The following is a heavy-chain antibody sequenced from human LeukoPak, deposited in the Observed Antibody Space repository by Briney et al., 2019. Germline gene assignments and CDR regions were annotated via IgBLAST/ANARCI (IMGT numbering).Heavy chain of an antibody. J-gene: IGHJ4*02. V-gene: IGHV3-53*01. Sequence: GGSLRLSCAASGFTVSINYMSWVRQAPGKGLEWVSVIYSGGNTYYADSVKGRFTISRDNAKNSLYLQMNSLRAEDTAVYYCATEPPLGDTSSYYFDFWGQGTLVTVSS. CDR3: ATEPPLGDTSSYYFDF. CDR2: IYSGGNT. CDR1: GFTVSINY. D-gene: IGHD3-22*01.